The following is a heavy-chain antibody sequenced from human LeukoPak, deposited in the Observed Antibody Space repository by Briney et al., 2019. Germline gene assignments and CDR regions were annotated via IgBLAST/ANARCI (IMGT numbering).Heavy chain of an antibody. J-gene: IGHJ4*02. Sequence: ASVKVSCKASGYTFTGYYMRWVRQAPGQGLEWMGWINPNSGGTNYAQKFQGRVTMTRDTSISTAYMELSRLRSDDTAVYYCARDLYDSSGYCDYWGQGTLVTVSS. V-gene: IGHV1-2*02. D-gene: IGHD3-22*01. CDR2: INPNSGGT. CDR3: ARDLYDSSGYCDY. CDR1: GYTFTGYY.